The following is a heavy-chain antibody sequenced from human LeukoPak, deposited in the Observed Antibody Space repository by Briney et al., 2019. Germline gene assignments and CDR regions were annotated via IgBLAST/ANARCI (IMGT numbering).Heavy chain of an antibody. CDR2: INHRGST. CDR1: GGSFSGYY. D-gene: IGHD6-13*01. Sequence: SETLSLTCAVYGGSFSGYYWTWIRQPPGKRLEWIGEINHRGSTNYNPSLKSRVTISIDTSKNQFSLKLSSVTPEDTAVYYCARDGGAAARFDPWGQGTLVTVSS. J-gene: IGHJ5*02. CDR3: ARDGGAAARFDP. V-gene: IGHV4-34*01.